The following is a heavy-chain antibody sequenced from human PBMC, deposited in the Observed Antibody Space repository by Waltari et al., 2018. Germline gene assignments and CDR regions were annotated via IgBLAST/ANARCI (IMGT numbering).Heavy chain of an antibody. CDR2: IYYSGST. CDR3: ARAELRYFDFYY. J-gene: IGHJ4*02. V-gene: IGHV4-34*11. CDR1: GGSFSGYY. D-gene: IGHD3-9*01. Sequence: QVQLQQWGAGLLKPSETLSLTCAVYGGSFSGYYWSWIRQPPGKGLEWIGYIYYSGSTNYNPSLKSRVTISVDTSKNQFSLKLSSVTAADTAVYYSARAELRYFDFYYWGQGTLVTVSS.